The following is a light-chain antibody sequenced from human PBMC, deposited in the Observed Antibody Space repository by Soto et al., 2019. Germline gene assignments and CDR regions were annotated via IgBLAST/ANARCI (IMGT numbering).Light chain of an antibody. CDR2: GAS. J-gene: IGKJ1*01. Sequence: EIVLTQSPGTLSLSPGERATLSSRASQSVSGTYLAWYQQKPGQAPRLLIYGASSRATGIPDRFSGSGSGTDFTLTISRLEPVDFAVYYCQQYGTSRWTFGQGTKVEIK. CDR3: QQYGTSRWT. V-gene: IGKV3-20*01. CDR1: QSVSGTY.